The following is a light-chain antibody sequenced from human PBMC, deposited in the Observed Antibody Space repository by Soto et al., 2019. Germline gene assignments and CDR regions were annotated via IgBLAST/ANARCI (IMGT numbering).Light chain of an antibody. Sequence: NFMLTQPHSVSESPGKTVTISCTGSSGSIASNYVQWYQQRPGSVPTTVIYEDNQRPSGVPDRFSGSIDSSSNSASLTISGLKTEDEADYYCQSYDSSMGVFGGGTKLTVL. J-gene: IGLJ2*01. CDR3: QSYDSSMGV. CDR1: SGSIASNY. V-gene: IGLV6-57*02. CDR2: EDN.